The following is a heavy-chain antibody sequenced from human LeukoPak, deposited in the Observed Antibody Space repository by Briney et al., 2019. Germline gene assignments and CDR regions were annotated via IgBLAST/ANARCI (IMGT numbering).Heavy chain of an antibody. CDR1: GFNFRMHA. V-gene: IGHV3-33*01. Sequence: QPGTSLRLSCATSGFNFRMHAMHWVRQAPGKGREWVAMIWREGNVKYYVDSVKGRFTISRYDFTSELYLQMDRLRVEDTAVYYCVTDPPDSGWAFWSWGQGALVTVAS. CDR3: VTDPPDSGWAFWS. D-gene: IGHD6-19*01. J-gene: IGHJ5*02. CDR2: IWREGNVK.